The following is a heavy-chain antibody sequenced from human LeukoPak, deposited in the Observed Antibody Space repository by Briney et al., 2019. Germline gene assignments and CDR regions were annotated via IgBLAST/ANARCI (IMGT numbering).Heavy chain of an antibody. CDR2: MNPSSGNT. Sequence: ASVKVSCKASGYTFTSYDINWVRQATGQGLEWMGWMNPSSGNTGYVQKFQGRVTMTRNTSISTAYMELSSLRSEGTAVYYCARGILSDDAFDIWGQGTMVTVSS. CDR1: GYTFTSYD. V-gene: IGHV1-8*01. J-gene: IGHJ3*02. CDR3: ARGILSDDAFDI.